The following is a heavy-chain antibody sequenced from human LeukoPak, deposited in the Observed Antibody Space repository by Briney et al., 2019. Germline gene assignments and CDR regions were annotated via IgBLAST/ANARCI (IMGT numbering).Heavy chain of an antibody. D-gene: IGHD4-17*01. CDR1: GGPISSYQ. V-gene: IGHV4-59*08. CDR2: IYYTGSI. Sequence: SETLSLTCTVSGGPISSYQWSWIRQPPGKGLEWIGYIYYTGSINYHPSLKSRITISLDTSKNQFSLKLSSVTAADTAVYYCARRTTVTPNRFDPWGQGTLVTV. J-gene: IGHJ5*02. CDR3: ARRTTVTPNRFDP.